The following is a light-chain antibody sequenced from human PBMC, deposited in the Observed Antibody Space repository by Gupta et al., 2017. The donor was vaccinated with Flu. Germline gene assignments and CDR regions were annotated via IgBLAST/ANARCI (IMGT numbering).Light chain of an antibody. Sequence: PGTLSLSPGESVTLSCRASQNVHSDFLVWYQQKPGQAPRLIIYSASISAGGNPGGFSGGGYLKDFTLTSSRREHEDFAVYYEQQYCSSFPFGQGTLLDIK. CDR3: QQYCSSFP. J-gene: IGKJ5*01. CDR2: SAS. V-gene: IGKV3-20*01. CDR1: QNVHSDF.